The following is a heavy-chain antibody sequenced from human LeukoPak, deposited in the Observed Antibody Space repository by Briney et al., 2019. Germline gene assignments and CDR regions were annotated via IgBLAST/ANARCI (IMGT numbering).Heavy chain of an antibody. CDR2: IYTSGST. CDR1: GGSISSGSYY. J-gene: IGHJ5*02. CDR3: AREPYSSGWYDH. V-gene: IGHV4-61*02. Sequence: PSQTLSHTCTVSGGSISSGSYYWSWIRQPAGKGLEWIGRIYTSGSTNYNPSLKSRVTISVDTSKNQFSLKLSSVTAADTAVYYCAREPYSSGWYDHWGQGTLVTVSS. D-gene: IGHD6-19*01.